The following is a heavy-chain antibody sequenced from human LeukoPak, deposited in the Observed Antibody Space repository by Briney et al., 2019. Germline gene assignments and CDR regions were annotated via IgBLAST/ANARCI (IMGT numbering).Heavy chain of an antibody. Sequence: ASVKVSCKASGYTFTGYYMHWVRQAPGQGLEWMGWINPNSGGTNYAQKFQGRVTMTRDTSISTAYMELSRLRSDDTAVYYCARDTSGYYYDSSGYYWGQGTLVTVPS. V-gene: IGHV1-2*02. CDR1: GYTFTGYY. D-gene: IGHD3-22*01. CDR2: INPNSGGT. CDR3: ARDTSGYYYDSSGYY. J-gene: IGHJ4*02.